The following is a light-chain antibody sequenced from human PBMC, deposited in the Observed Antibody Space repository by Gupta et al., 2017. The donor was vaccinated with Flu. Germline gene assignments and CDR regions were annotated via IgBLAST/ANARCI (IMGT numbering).Light chain of an antibody. V-gene: IGKV3-11*01. CDR3: QQPYNWPLS. J-gene: IGKJ4*01. CDR1: QSISGY. CDR2: PAS. Sequence: VLPQSPATRPLSSGERATLPCRASQSISGYLAWYHQKPGQAPRLLISPASYRATGTPVRFSGSGSGTDFTLTISSLEPEDFAAYYCQQPYNWPLSFGGGTKVEI.